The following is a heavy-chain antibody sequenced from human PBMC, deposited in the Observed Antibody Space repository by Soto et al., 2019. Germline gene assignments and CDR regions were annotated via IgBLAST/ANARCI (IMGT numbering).Heavy chain of an antibody. CDR1: GFIFRDFY. J-gene: IGHJ6*02. D-gene: IGHD3-3*01. V-gene: IGHV3-11*06. CDR2: ISSSSSST. Sequence: QVQLLESGGGLVKPGGSLRLSCAASGFIFRDFYMSWIRQVPGKGLEWLSKISSSSSSTDYADSVKGRFTISRVNAKNSPYLQMSSLRAEDTAVYYCARDRGGGSIFGGHYGMDVWGQGTTVTVSS. CDR3: ARDRGGGSIFGGHYGMDV.